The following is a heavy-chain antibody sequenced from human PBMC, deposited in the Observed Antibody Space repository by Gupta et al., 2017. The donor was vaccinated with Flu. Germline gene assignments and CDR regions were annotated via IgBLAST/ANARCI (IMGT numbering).Heavy chain of an antibody. J-gene: IGHJ4*02. CDR2: ISSSGSTI. V-gene: IGHV3-48*03. CDR1: GFTFSRYE. CDR3: ARDSSGWYYFDY. D-gene: IGHD6-19*01. Sequence: EVQLVESGGGLVQPGRSLSLSCAASGFTFSRYEMNWVRQAPGKGLEWVSYISSSGSTIYYADSVKGRFTISRDNAKNSLYLQMNSLRAEDTAVYYCARDSSGWYYFDYWGQGTLVTVSS.